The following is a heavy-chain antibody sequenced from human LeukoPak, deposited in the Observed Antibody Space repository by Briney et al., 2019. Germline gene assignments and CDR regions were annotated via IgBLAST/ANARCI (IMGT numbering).Heavy chain of an antibody. J-gene: IGHJ6*03. V-gene: IGHV1-2*02. CDR2: INPNSGDT. D-gene: IGHD3-10*01. Sequence: ASVKVFCKASGYTFTGYYMHWVRQGPGQGLEWMGWINPNSGDTNYAQKFQGRVTMTRDTSISIAYMELSRLRSDDTAVYYCARGVTGIYYYYYMDIWGKGTTVTVSS. CDR1: GYTFTGYY. CDR3: ARGVTGIYYYYYMDI.